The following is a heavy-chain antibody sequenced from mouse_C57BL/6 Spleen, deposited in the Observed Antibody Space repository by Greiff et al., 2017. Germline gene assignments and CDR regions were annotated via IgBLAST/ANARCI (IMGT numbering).Heavy chain of an antibody. V-gene: IGHV5-4*01. Sequence: EVHLVESGGGLVKPGGSLKLSCAASGFTFSSYAMSWVRQTPEKRLEWVATISDGGSYTYYPDNVKGRFTISRDNAKNNLYLHMSHLKSEDTAMYYCARDYYGSSFAYWGQGTLVTVSA. J-gene: IGHJ3*01. CDR1: GFTFSSYA. D-gene: IGHD1-1*01. CDR2: ISDGGSYT. CDR3: ARDYYGSSFAY.